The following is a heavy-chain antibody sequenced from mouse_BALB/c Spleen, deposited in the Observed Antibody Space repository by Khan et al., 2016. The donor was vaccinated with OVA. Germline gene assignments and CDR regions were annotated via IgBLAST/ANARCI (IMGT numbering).Heavy chain of an antibody. CDR1: GYTFTSFW. J-gene: IGHJ3*01. Sequence: QVQLQQSGPELVRPGASVKMSCKASGYTFTSFWIHWVKQRPGQGLEWIGMIDPYNSETRLNQKFKYKATLTVDKSSNTAYMQLSRLTSEDSAVYYCARGSDVRPFAYWGQGTLVTVSA. CDR3: ARGSDVRPFAY. CDR2: IDPYNSET. V-gene: IGHV1S127*01.